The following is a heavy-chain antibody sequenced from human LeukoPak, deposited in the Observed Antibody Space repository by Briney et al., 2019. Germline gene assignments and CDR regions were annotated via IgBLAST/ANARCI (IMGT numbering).Heavy chain of an antibody. CDR3: ARDMVRGVMLGY. J-gene: IGHJ4*02. CDR2: INPNSGGT. D-gene: IGHD3-10*01. CDR1: GYSFTGYH. Sequence: ASVKVSCKASGYSFTGYHMHWVRQAPGQGLEWMGWINPNSGGTNYAQKFQGRVTMTRDTSISIAYMELSRLRSDDTAVYYCARDMVRGVMLGYWGQGTLVTVSS. V-gene: IGHV1-2*02.